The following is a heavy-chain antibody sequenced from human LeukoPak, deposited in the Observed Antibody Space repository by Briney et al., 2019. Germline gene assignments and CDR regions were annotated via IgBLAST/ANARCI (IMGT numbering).Heavy chain of an antibody. CDR2: IFYSGST. CDR1: GDSISSSNYY. V-gene: IGHV4-39*01. J-gene: IGHJ4*02. CDR3: ARRVSTVLSLYYFDY. D-gene: IGHD4-17*01. Sequence: SETLSLTCTVSGDSISSSNYYWGWIRQPPGKGLEWIGSIFYSGSTYYNPSLKSRVTISVDRSKNQFSLKLSFVTAADTAVYYCARRVSTVLSLYYFDYWGQGTLVTVSS.